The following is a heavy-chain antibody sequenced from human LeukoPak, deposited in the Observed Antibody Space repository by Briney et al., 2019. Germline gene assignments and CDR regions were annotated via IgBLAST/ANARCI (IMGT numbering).Heavy chain of an antibody. Sequence: ASVKVSCKASGSTFTIYYIHWVRQAPGQGLEWMGIINPSGGSTSYAQKFQGRVTMTRDTSTSTVYMELSSLRSEDTAVYYCARSVWGHYYGMDVWGQGTTVTVSS. D-gene: IGHD3-16*01. V-gene: IGHV1-46*01. CDR3: ARSVWGHYYGMDV. CDR1: GSTFTIYY. J-gene: IGHJ6*02. CDR2: INPSGGST.